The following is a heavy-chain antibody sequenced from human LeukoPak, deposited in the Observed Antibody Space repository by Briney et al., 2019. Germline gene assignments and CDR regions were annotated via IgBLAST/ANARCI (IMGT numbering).Heavy chain of an antibody. D-gene: IGHD3-10*01. CDR1: GGSFSNYT. CDR3: ATGDYSGTKPDPIDM. Sequence: PGASVKVSCKASGGSFSNYTISWLRQTPGQGLEWMGGIIPIFGTANYAQNFQGRVTITADKFTSTAYMELSSLRSDDTAVYYCATGDYSGTKPDPIDMWGQGTMVTVSS. V-gene: IGHV1-69*06. CDR2: IIPIFGTA. J-gene: IGHJ3*02.